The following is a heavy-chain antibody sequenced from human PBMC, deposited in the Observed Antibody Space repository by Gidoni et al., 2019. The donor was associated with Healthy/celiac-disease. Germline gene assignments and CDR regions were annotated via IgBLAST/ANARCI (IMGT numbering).Heavy chain of an antibody. J-gene: IGHJ5*02. Sequence: QLQLQESGPGLVKPSETLSLTCTVSGASISSSSYYWGWIRQPPGKGLEWIGSIYYSGSTYYNPSLKSRVTISVDTSKNQFSLKLSSVTAADTAVYYCARLPSSSWYNNWFDPWGQGTLVTVSS. CDR3: ARLPSSSWYNNWFDP. CDR2: IYYSGST. D-gene: IGHD6-13*01. V-gene: IGHV4-39*01. CDR1: GASISSSSYY.